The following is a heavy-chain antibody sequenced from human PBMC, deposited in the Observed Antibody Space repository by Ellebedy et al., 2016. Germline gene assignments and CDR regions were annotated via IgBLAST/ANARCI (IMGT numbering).Heavy chain of an antibody. D-gene: IGHD5-12*01. J-gene: IGHJ6*03. V-gene: IGHV4-30-4*01. CDR3: ARDGFKEYSGYLYYYYYMDV. CDR1: GGSISSGDYY. CDR2: IYYSGST. Sequence: SETLSLTXTVSGGSISSGDYYWSWIRQPPGKGLEWIGYIYYSGSTYYNPSLKSRVTISVDTSKNQFSLKLSSVTAADTAVYYCARDGFKEYSGYLYYYYYMDVWGKGTTVTVSS.